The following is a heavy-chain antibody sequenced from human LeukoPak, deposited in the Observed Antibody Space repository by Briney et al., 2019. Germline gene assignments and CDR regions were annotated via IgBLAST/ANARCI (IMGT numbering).Heavy chain of an antibody. CDR1: GFSFSSYW. Sequence: GGSLRLSCAASGFSFSSYWMHWVRQAPGKGLVWVSRINSDGSITTYADSVKGRFTISRDNAKNTLYLQMNSLRVEDTGVYYCASSPIAVALPSYWGQGTLVTVSS. CDR3: ASSPIAVALPSY. V-gene: IGHV3-74*01. J-gene: IGHJ4*02. CDR2: INSDGSIT. D-gene: IGHD6-19*01.